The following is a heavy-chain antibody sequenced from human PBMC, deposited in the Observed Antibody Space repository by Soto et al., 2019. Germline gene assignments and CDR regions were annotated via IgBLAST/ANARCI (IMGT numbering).Heavy chain of an antibody. J-gene: IGHJ5*02. CDR1: CYSFTSYG. Sequence: ASVKVSFEASCYSFTSYGISRVRQAPGQGLEWMGWISAYNGNTNYAQKLQGRVTMTTDTSTSTAYMELRTLRSDDTAVYYCARVPLQCRSGGSCYKTGGTYNWFDPWGQGTLVTVSS. V-gene: IGHV1-18*01. D-gene: IGHD2-15*01. CDR2: ISAYNGNT. CDR3: ARVPLQCRSGGSCYKTGGTYNWFDP.